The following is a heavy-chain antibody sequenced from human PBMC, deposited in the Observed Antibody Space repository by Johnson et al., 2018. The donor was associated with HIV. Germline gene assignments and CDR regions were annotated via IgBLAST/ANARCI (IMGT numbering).Heavy chain of an antibody. V-gene: IGHV3-11*04. CDR1: GFTFSDYY. Sequence: QVQLVESGGGLVKPGGSLRLSCAASGFTFSDYYMSWIRQAPRKGLEWVSYISSSGSTIYYADSVKGRFTISRDNAKNSLYLQMNSLRVEDTAVYYCARACRDGYTCDAFDIWGQGTMVTVSS. CDR2: ISSSGSTI. CDR3: ARACRDGYTCDAFDI. J-gene: IGHJ3*02. D-gene: IGHD5-24*01.